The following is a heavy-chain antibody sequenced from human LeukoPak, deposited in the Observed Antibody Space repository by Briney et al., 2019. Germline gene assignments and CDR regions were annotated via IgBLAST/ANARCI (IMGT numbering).Heavy chain of an antibody. Sequence: SETLSLTCTVSGGSISSGGYYWSWIRQQPGKGLEWIGYIYYSGSTYYNPSLKSRVTISVDTSKNQFSLKLSSVTAADTAVYYCARGRQFSRGIQLWLFYFDYWGQGTLVTVSS. D-gene: IGHD5-18*01. CDR1: GGSISSGGYY. CDR2: IYYSGST. V-gene: IGHV4-31*03. CDR3: ARGRQFSRGIQLWLFYFDY. J-gene: IGHJ4*02.